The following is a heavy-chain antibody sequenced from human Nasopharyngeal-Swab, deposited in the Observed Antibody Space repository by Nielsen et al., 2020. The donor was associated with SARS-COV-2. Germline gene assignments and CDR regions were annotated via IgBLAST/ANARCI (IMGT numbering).Heavy chain of an antibody. CDR2: ISGSGGST. V-gene: IGHV3-23*01. D-gene: IGHD2-2*01. CDR1: GFTFSSYA. Sequence: GESLKISCAASGFTFSSYAMSWVRQAPGKGLEWVSSISGSGGSTYYADSVKGRFTISRDNSKNTLYLQMNSLRAEDTAVYYCAKEPWKYAVHAFDIWGQGTMVTVSS. CDR3: AKEPWKYAVHAFDI. J-gene: IGHJ3*02.